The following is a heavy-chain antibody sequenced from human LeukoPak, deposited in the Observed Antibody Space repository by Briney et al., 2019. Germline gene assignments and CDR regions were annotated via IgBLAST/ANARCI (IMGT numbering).Heavy chain of an antibody. J-gene: IGHJ3*02. CDR2: MNPNSGNT. D-gene: IGHD6-6*01. Sequence: ASVKVSCKASGYTFTSYDINWVRQATGQGLEWMGWMNPNSGNTGYAQKFQGRVTITRNTSISTAYMELSSLRSEDTAEYYCARRKSSSSGAFDIWGQGTMVTVSS. V-gene: IGHV1-8*03. CDR1: GYTFTSYD. CDR3: ARRKSSSSGAFDI.